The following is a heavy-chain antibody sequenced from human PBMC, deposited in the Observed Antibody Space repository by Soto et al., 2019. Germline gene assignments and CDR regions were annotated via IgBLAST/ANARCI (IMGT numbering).Heavy chain of an antibody. CDR2: ISAYNGNT. Sequence: ASVKVSCKASGYTFTSYGISWVRQAPGQGLEWMGWISAYNGNTNYAQKLQGRVTMTTDTSTSTAYMELRSLRSDDTAVYYCARDLIGSRQLYLVLKKDYYGMDVWGQGTMVTVFS. V-gene: IGHV1-18*04. D-gene: IGHD1-26*01. CDR3: ARDLIGSRQLYLVLKKDYYGMDV. CDR1: GYTFTSYG. J-gene: IGHJ6*02.